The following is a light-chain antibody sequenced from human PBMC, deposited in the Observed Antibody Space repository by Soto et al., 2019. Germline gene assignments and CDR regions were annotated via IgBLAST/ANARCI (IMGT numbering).Light chain of an antibody. CDR1: QSVSSN. V-gene: IGKV3-11*01. CDR2: GVS. CDR3: QQRSNWPIT. Sequence: EIVMTQSPATLSVSPGERATLSCRASQSVSSNLAWYQQKPGQAPRLLIYGVSTRATGIPDRFSGSGSGTDFTLTISSLEPEDFAVYYCQQRSNWPITFGQGTRLEI. J-gene: IGKJ5*01.